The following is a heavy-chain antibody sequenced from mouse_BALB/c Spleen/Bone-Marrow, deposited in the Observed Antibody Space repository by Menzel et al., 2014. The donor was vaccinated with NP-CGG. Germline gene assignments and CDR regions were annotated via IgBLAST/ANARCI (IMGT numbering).Heavy chain of an antibody. Sequence: QVRLQQPGAELARPGASVKLSCKASGYTFTSYWMQWVKQRPGQGLEWIGAIYPGDGDTRYTQKFKGKATLTADKSSSTAYMQLSSLASEDSAVYYCASYYDYDGRGYWGQGTTLTVSS. J-gene: IGHJ2*01. CDR2: IYPGDGDT. V-gene: IGHV1-87*01. CDR1: GYTFTSYW. CDR3: ASYYDYDGRGY. D-gene: IGHD2-4*01.